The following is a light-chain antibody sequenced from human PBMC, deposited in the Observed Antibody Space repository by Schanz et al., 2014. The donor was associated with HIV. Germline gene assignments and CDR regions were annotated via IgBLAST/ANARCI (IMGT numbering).Light chain of an antibody. CDR1: TSNIGANYD. V-gene: IGLV1-40*01. Sequence: QSVLTQPPSVSGAPGQGVTISCTGSTSNIGANYDVHWYQQLPGTAPKLLIYGNSNRPSGVPDRFSGSKSVNSASLAITGLQAEDEADYYCQSFDRSLGRVVFGGGTKLTVL. J-gene: IGLJ2*01. CDR2: GNS. CDR3: QSFDRSLGRVV.